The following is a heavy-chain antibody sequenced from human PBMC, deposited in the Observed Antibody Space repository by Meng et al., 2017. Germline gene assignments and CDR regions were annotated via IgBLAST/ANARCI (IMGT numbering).Heavy chain of an antibody. J-gene: IGHJ4*02. CDR3: ASALTTHYDYVWGSYRRYYFDY. Sequence: QTPSLTRAVYGVSLSGYYWGWIRQPPGKGLEWIGEINHSGSTNYNPPLKSRVTISVDTSKNQFSLKLSSVTAADTAVCYCASALTTHYDYVWGSYRRYYFDYWGQGTLVTVSS. D-gene: IGHD3-16*02. CDR2: INHSGST. CDR1: GVSLSGYY. V-gene: IGHV4-34*01.